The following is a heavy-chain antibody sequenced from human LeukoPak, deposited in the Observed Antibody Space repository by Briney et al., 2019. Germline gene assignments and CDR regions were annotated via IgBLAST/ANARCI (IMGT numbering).Heavy chain of an antibody. J-gene: IGHJ4*02. CDR3: AILSSPYPALRFNLLDY. CDR1: GLTLTNYA. V-gene: IGHV3-23*01. D-gene: IGHD3-3*01. CDR2: ISASAEST. Sequence: GGSLRLSCAASGLTLTNYAIHWVRQAPGKGLEWVSGISASAESTFYADSVKGRFTISRDTSTNNVFLQMNSLRAEDTAVYYCAILSSPYPALRFNLLDYWGQGTLVTVSS.